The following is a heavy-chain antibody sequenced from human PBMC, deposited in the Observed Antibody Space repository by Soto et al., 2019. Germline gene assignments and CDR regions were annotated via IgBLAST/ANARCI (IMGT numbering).Heavy chain of an antibody. CDR2: ILYAGVTE. Sequence: EQLVGSGGGVVQPGMSQRLSCVSSGFPFGSYALHWIRRTPGKGLEWVGVILYAGVTEYYGDSVKGRFTISRDNSKNTLYLQLNSLRAEVTAVYYCARAAYCSRGKFFILNYSFGLDIWSQWTSVTV. J-gene: IGHJ6*02. V-gene: IGHV3-30*03. D-gene: IGHD2-15*01. CDR1: GFPFGSYA. CDR3: ARAAYCSRGKFFILNYSFGLDI.